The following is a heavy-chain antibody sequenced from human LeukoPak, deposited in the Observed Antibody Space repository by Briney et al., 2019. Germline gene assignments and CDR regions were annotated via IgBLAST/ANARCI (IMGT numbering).Heavy chain of an antibody. CDR3: TTVASVVVVGATSLPFDY. Sequence: GGSLRLSCAASGFTFSSYWMSWVRQAPGKGLEWVGRIKSKTDGGTTDYAAPVKGRFTISRDDSKNTLYLQMNSLKTEDTAVYYCTTVASVVVVGATSLPFDYWGQGTLVTVSS. CDR2: IKSKTDGGTT. CDR1: GFTFSSYW. V-gene: IGHV3-15*01. J-gene: IGHJ4*02. D-gene: IGHD2-15*01.